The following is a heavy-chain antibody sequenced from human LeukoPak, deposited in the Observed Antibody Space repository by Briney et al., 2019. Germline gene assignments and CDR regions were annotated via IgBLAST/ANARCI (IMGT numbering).Heavy chain of an antibody. D-gene: IGHD6-19*01. Sequence: GGSLRLSCAASGFTFSRNWMSWVRRAPGKGLEWVANINEDGSEKYYVESVKGRFAISRDNAKKSLYVQMDSLRAEDTAVYYWSRLDGDAFDIWGQGTMVTVSS. CDR1: GFTFSRNW. J-gene: IGHJ3*02. CDR3: SRLDGDAFDI. V-gene: IGHV3-7*05. CDR2: INEDGSEK.